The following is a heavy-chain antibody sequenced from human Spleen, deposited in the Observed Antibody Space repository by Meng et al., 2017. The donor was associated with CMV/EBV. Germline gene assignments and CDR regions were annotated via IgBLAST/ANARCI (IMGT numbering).Heavy chain of an antibody. J-gene: IGHJ3*02. D-gene: IGHD6-13*01. CDR3: ARDLGEQLVLGAFDI. CDR2: ISAYNGNT. Sequence: ASVKVSCKAFGYTFTDYGISWVRQAPGQGLYWMGWISAYNGNTNYAQKFQGRVTMTTDTFTNIAYMELRSLRSDDTAVYYCARDLGEQLVLGAFDIWGQGTMVTVSS. CDR1: GYTFTDYG. V-gene: IGHV1-18*01.